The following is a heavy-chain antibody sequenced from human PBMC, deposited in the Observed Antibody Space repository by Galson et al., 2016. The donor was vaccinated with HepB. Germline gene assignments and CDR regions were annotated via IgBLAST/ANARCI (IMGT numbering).Heavy chain of an antibody. V-gene: IGHV3-74*01. CDR1: GFTFRSYW. D-gene: IGHD3-9*01. CDR2: IKSDGGTT. Sequence: SLRLSCAVSGFTFRSYWMNWVRQAPGKGLMWVSRIKSDGGTTTYADSVKGRFTISRDNAKNTLFLQMNSLRAEDTAIYFCAREVGYYDILTGYYPEYYFDSWGQGTLVTVSS. CDR3: AREVGYYDILTGYYPEYYFDS. J-gene: IGHJ4*02.